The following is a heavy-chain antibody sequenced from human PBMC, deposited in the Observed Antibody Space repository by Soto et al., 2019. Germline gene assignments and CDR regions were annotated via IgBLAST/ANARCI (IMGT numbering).Heavy chain of an antibody. CDR3: ARDPVFVSYSSSSRKGMDV. CDR1: GGSISSGGYY. D-gene: IGHD6-6*01. V-gene: IGHV4-31*03. J-gene: IGHJ6*02. CDR2: IYYSGST. Sequence: QVQLQESGPGLVKPSQTLSLTCTVSGGSISSGGYYWSWIRQHPGKGLEWIGYIYYSGSTYYNPSLKSRVTISVDTSKNQFSLKLSSVTAADTAVYYCARDPVFVSYSSSSRKGMDVWGQGTTVTVSS.